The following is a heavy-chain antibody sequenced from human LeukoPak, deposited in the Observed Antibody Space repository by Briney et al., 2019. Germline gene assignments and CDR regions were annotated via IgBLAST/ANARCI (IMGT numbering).Heavy chain of an antibody. CDR2: ISAYNGNT. CDR3: ARAPLLWFGEPTPTHFDY. J-gene: IGHJ4*02. D-gene: IGHD3-10*01. Sequence: DSVTVSCTASGYTFTSYGISWVRQTPGQGVEWMAWISAYNGNTNYAQKLQGRVTMTTDTSTSTAYLELRSLRSDDTAVYYCARAPLLWFGEPTPTHFDYWGQGTLVPVSS. CDR1: GYTFTSYG. V-gene: IGHV1-18*01.